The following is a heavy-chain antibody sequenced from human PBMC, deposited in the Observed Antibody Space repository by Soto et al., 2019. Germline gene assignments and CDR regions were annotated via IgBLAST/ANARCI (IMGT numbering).Heavy chain of an antibody. CDR2: INHSGST. Sequence: SETLSVTCAVYGGSFSGYYWSWIRQPPGKGLEWIGEINHSGSTNYNPSLKSRVTISVDTSKNQFSLKLSSVTAADTAVYYCARGGIAVAGTFDYWGQGTLVTVSS. CDR3: ARGGIAVAGTFDY. V-gene: IGHV4-34*01. J-gene: IGHJ4*02. D-gene: IGHD6-19*01. CDR1: GGSFSGYY.